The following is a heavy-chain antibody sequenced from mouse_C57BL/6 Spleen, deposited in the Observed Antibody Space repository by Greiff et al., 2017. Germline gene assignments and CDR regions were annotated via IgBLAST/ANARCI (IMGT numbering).Heavy chain of an antibody. CDR3: ASQTSRIYYDYDEGFAY. CDR2: ISYDGSN. D-gene: IGHD2-4*01. V-gene: IGHV3-6*01. J-gene: IGHJ3*01. Sequence: ESGPGLVKPSQSLSLTCSVTGYSITSGYYWNWIRQFPGNKLEWMGYISYDGSNNYNPSLKNRISITRYTSKNQFFLKLNSVTTEDTATYYGASQTSRIYYDYDEGFAYWGQGTLVTVSA. CDR1: GYSITSGYY.